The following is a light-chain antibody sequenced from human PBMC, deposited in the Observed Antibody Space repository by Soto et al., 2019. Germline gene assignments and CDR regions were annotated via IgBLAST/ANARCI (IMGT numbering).Light chain of an antibody. Sequence: IQVSRCPSTLSPSVGDGFAIACVASQSISSWLAWYQQKPGKAPKLLIYDASSLESGVPSRFGGSGSGTDFSLTIYSLQPEDFATYYCQPTNSHPRTFGQGTKVDIK. CDR3: QPTNSHPRT. CDR2: DAS. CDR1: QSISSW. J-gene: IGKJ1*01. V-gene: IGKV1-5*01.